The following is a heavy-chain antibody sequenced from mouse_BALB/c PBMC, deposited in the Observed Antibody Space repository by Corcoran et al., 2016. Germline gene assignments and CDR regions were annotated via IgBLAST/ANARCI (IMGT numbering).Heavy chain of an antibody. J-gene: IGHJ3*01. D-gene: IGHD1-1*01. CDR2: INTYNGEP. CDR3: ARSDGSSWFAY. CDR1: GCTFTNNG. Sequence: QIQLVQSGPELKKPGETVKISCKASGCTFTNNGMNWGKQPPGKGLKWMGWINTYNGEPTYADDFKGRFAFSFETSASTAYLQINNLKNEDTATYFCARSDGSSWFAYWGQGTLVTVSA. V-gene: IGHV9-3-1*01.